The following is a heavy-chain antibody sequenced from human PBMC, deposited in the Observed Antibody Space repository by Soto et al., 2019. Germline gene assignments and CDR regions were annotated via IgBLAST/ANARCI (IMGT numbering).Heavy chain of an antibody. CDR2: INHSGST. V-gene: IGHV4-34*01. J-gene: IGHJ5*02. CDR1: GGSFSGYY. D-gene: IGHD5-12*01. CDR3: ARGRRDIRGLFDP. Sequence: QVQLQQWGAGLLKPSETLSLTCAVYGGSFSGYYWSWIRQPPGKGLEWIGEINHSGSTNYNPSLKSRVTISVDTSKNQFSLKLSSVTAADTAVYYCARGRRDIRGLFDPWGQGTLVTVSS.